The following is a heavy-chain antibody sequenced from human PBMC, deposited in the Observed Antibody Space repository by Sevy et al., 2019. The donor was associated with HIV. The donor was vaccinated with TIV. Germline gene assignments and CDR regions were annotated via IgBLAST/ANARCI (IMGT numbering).Heavy chain of an antibody. CDR1: GFTFSTYT. J-gene: IGHJ4*02. CDR2: ISSSSSYI. Sequence: GGSLRLSCAASGFTFSTYTMNWVRQAPGKGLEWVSSISSSSSYIYYADSVKGRFTISRDNAKNSLYLQMNSLRVEDTAVYYCARAAYYCSTPSCYIDYGGQGTLVTVSS. D-gene: IGHD2-2*02. CDR3: ARAAYYCSTPSCYIDY. V-gene: IGHV3-21*01.